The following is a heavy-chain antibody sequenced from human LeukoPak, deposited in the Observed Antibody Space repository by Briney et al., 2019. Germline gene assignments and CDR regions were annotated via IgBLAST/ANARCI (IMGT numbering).Heavy chain of an antibody. D-gene: IGHD4-23*01. CDR1: DGSISYYY. Sequence: SETLSLTCTVSDGSISYYYWSWIRQPAGKGLEWIGRIYVGGSTNYSPSLKSRVSMSLDKSKNQLSLKLISVSAADTAVYYCARWHMNSQDIWGRGTAVTVS. CDR2: IYVGGST. J-gene: IGHJ6*02. CDR3: ARWHMNSQDI. V-gene: IGHV4-4*07.